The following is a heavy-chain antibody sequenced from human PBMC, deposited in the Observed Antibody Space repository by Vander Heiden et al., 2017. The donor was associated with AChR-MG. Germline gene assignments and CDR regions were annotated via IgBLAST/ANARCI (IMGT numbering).Heavy chain of an antibody. CDR1: GGSISSGGYS. J-gene: IGHJ4*02. Sequence: QLQLQDSGSGLARPSQTLSLTCAVSGGSISSGGYSWSWIRQRPVKGPEWIGNIYQSGSTFSNPSLKSRVTISIDKSKNQFSLKLKSVTAADTAVYYCARGVYGDYMYFDYWGQGTRVPVSS. D-gene: IGHD4-17*01. CDR3: ARGVYGDYMYFDY. CDR2: IYQSGST. V-gene: IGHV4-30-2*01.